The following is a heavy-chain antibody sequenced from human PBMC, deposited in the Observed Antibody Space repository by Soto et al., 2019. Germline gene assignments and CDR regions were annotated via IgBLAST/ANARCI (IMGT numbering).Heavy chain of an antibody. Sequence: SETLSLTCSVSGYSITSGYYWGWIRQPPGKGLEWIGNIYHSGSTYYKPSLKSRVAISIDASKNHFTLNLWSVTAADTAVYYCARSGISYYSGMDVWGQGTTVTVSS. V-gene: IGHV4-38-2*01. CDR3: ARSGISYYSGMDV. CDR2: IYHSGST. J-gene: IGHJ6*02. CDR1: GYSITSGYY. D-gene: IGHD3-3*02.